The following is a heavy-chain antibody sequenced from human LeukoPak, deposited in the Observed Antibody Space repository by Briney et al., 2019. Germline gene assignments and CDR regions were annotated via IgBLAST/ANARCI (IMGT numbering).Heavy chain of an antibody. J-gene: IGHJ6*03. V-gene: IGHV3-23*01. D-gene: IGHD6-13*01. CDR3: AKAGTPFDYYYYYMDV. CDR2: ISGSGGST. CDR1: GFTFSSYA. Sequence: GGSLRLSCAASGFTFSSYAMSWVRQAPGKGLEWVSAISGSGGSTYYADSVKGRFTISRDNSKNTLYLQMNSLRAEDTAVYYRAKAGTPFDYYYYYMDVWGKGTTVTVSS.